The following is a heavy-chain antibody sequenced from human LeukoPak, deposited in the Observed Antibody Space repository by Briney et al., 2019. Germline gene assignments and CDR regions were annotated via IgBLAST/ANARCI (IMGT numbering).Heavy chain of an antibody. Sequence: GGSLRLSCAASGFTFSSYWMSWVRQAPGKGLEWVATIKQDGSEKDFVDSVKGRFTISRDNAKNSLYLQMSSLRAEDTALYYCARVGYNYHYWGQGTLVTVSS. D-gene: IGHD1-20*01. CDR2: IKQDGSEK. J-gene: IGHJ4*02. CDR1: GFTFSSYW. V-gene: IGHV3-7*01. CDR3: ARVGYNYHY.